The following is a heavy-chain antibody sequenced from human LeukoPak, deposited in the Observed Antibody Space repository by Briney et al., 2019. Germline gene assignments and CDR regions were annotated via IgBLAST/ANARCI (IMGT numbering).Heavy chain of an antibody. J-gene: IGHJ3*02. CDR2: ISTSGNTI. V-gene: IGHV3-11*04. CDR1: RFTFSDYY. D-gene: IGHD1-1*01. CDR3: ARATTNPAFDI. Sequence: GGSLRLSCAAFRFTFSDYYMSWIRQAPGKGLEWVSYISTSGNTIYYADSVKGRFTISRDNAKNSLYLQMNSLRAEDTAVYYCARATTNPAFDIWGQGTMVTVSS.